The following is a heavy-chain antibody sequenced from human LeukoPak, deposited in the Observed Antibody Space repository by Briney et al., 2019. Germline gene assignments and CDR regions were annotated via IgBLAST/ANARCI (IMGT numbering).Heavy chain of an antibody. CDR1: GYTFTSYD. Sequence: ASVKVSCKASGYTFTSYDINWVRQATGQGLEWMGWTNPNSGNTGYAQKFQGRVTITRNTSISTAYMELSSLRSEDTAVYYCARGSSSAYYYYYMDVWGKGTTVTVSS. CDR3: ARGSSSAYYYYYMDV. D-gene: IGHD6-6*01. CDR2: TNPNSGNT. J-gene: IGHJ6*03. V-gene: IGHV1-8*03.